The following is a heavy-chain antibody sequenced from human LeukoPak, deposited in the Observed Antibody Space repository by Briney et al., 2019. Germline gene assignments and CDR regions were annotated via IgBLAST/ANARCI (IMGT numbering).Heavy chain of an antibody. Sequence: SETLSLTCTVPGGSISSYYWSWIRQPPGKGLEWIGYIYYSGSTNYNPSLKSRVTISVDTSKNQFSLKLSSVTAADTAVYYCAKIPRNYCGSGSYYDYWGQGTLVTVSS. CDR2: IYYSGST. CDR3: AKIPRNYCGSGSYYDY. CDR1: GGSISSYY. V-gene: IGHV4-59*08. J-gene: IGHJ4*02. D-gene: IGHD3-10*01.